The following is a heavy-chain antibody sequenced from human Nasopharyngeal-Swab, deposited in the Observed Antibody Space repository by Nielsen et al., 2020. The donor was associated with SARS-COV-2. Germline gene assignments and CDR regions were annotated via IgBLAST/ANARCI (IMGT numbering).Heavy chain of an antibody. CDR2: IYYSGST. CDR3: ARGGNGWELLRLYWFDP. V-gene: IGHV4-59*01. D-gene: IGHD1-26*01. CDR1: GGSISSYY. J-gene: IGHJ5*02. Sequence: SETLSLTCTVSGGSISSYYWSWIRQPPGKGLEWIGYIYYSGSTNYNPSLKSRVTISVDTSKNQFSLKLSSVTAADTAVYYCARGGNGWELLRLYWFDPWGQGTLVTVSS.